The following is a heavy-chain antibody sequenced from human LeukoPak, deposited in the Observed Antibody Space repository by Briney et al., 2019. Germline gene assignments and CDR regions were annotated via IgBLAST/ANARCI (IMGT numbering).Heavy chain of an antibody. Sequence: GGSLRLSCAASGFTFSSYWMSWVRQAPGKGLEWVANIKQDGSEKYSVDSVKGRFTTSRDNAKNSLYLQMNSLRTEDTAVYYCARDVRGSVTSYFYYYMDVWGKGTTVTVSS. D-gene: IGHD5-18*01. V-gene: IGHV3-7*01. CDR2: IKQDGSEK. CDR3: ARDVRGSVTSYFYYYMDV. J-gene: IGHJ6*03. CDR1: GFTFSSYW.